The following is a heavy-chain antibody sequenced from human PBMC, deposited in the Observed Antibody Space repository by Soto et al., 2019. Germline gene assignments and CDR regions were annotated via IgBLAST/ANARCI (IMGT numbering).Heavy chain of an antibody. Sequence: PSETLSLTCTVSGGSVSSGNYYRNWIRQPPGKGLDWIGYIYYSGNTNYNPSLKSRVTISVDTSKNQFSLKLSSVTAADTAVYYCARHNSGTYYRFDYWGLGTLVTVSS. V-gene: IGHV4-61*01. D-gene: IGHD1-26*01. CDR2: IYYSGNT. J-gene: IGHJ4*02. CDR1: GGSVSSGNYY. CDR3: ARHNSGTYYRFDY.